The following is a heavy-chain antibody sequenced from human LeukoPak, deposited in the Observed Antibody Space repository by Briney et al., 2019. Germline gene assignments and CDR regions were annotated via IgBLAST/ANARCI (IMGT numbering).Heavy chain of an antibody. CDR1: GGSISRYY. Sequence: SETLSLICTVSGGSISRYYWSWIRHPAGKGLEWIGYIYYSGSTNYNPSLKSRVTISVDTSKNQFSLKLSSVTAADTAVYYCATPDSSGYYYLYWGQGTLVTVSS. J-gene: IGHJ4*02. CDR3: ATPDSSGYYYLY. D-gene: IGHD3-22*01. CDR2: IYYSGST. V-gene: IGHV4-59*08.